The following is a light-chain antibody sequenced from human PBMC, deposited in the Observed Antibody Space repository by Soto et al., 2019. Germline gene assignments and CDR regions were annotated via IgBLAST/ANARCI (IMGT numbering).Light chain of an antibody. Sequence: QSALTQPRSVSGSPGQSVTISCTXTXSDVGGYNYVSWYQXHPGKAPKLMIYDVSKRPSGVPDRFSGSKSGNTASLTISGLQAEDEADYYCSSYTSSSTFFGTGTKVTVL. CDR1: XSDVGGYNY. CDR2: DVS. J-gene: IGLJ1*01. CDR3: SSYTSSSTF. V-gene: IGLV2-11*01.